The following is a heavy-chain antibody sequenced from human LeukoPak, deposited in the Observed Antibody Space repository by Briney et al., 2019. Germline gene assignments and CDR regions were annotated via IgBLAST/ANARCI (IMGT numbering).Heavy chain of an antibody. J-gene: IGHJ4*02. CDR1: GGSISSSGYY. Sequence: SETLSLTCTVSGGSISSSGYYWGWIRQPPGKGLEWIATIYSSGNPYYDPSLRSRVTISADTSKSQFSLSLSSVTAADTAVYYCARHGYSGNDYFDYWGQGTLVTVSS. CDR3: ARHGYSGNDYFDY. V-gene: IGHV4-39*01. D-gene: IGHD5-12*01. CDR2: IYSSGNP.